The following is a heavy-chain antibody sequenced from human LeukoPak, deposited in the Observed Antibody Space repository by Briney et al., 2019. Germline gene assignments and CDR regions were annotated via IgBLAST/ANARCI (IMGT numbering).Heavy chain of an antibody. CDR2: IYTSGST. Sequence: SQTLSLTCTVSGGSISSGSYYWSWIRQPAGKGLEWIGRIYTSGSTNYNPSLKSRVTISVDTSKNQFSLKLSSVTAAVTAVYYCAREAVRGVPPPRYYYYYMDVWGKGTTVTVSS. V-gene: IGHV4-61*02. CDR1: GGSISSGSYY. CDR3: AREAVRGVPPPRYYYYYMDV. J-gene: IGHJ6*03. D-gene: IGHD3-10*01.